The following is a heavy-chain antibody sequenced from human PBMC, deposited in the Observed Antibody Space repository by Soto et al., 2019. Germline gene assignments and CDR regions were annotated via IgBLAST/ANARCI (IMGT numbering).Heavy chain of an antibody. D-gene: IGHD3-10*01. V-gene: IGHV1-18*01. CDR3: ASGLWFGELPYYMDV. CDR2: ISAYNGNT. J-gene: IGHJ6*03. CDR1: GYTFTSYG. Sequence: ASVKVSCKASGYTFTSYGISWVRQAPGQGLEWMGWISAYNGNTNYAQKLQGRVTMTTDTSTSTAYMELRSLRSDDTAVYYCASGLWFGELPYYMDVWGKGTTVTVSS.